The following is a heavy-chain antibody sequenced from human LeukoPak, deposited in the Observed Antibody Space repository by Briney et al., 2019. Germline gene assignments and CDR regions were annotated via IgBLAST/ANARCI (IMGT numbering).Heavy chain of an antibody. Sequence: GGSLRLSCAASGFTFSTHTMHWVRQAPGKGLEWVALILNDGSNKYYAESVKGRFTISRDNSKNTLYLQMNSLRGEDTAMYNCAKDLGYTNGHGLGYWGQGTLVTVSS. CDR3: AKDLGYTNGHGLGY. CDR1: GFTFSTHT. D-gene: IGHD2-8*01. V-gene: IGHV3-30*18. CDR2: ILNDGSNK. J-gene: IGHJ4*02.